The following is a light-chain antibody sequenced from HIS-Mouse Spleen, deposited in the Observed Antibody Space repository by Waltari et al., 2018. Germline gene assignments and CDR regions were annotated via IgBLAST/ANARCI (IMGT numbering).Light chain of an antibody. CDR1: SSNIVTNY. CDR3: AAWDDSLSGWV. J-gene: IGLJ3*02. Sequence: QSVLTQPPSASGTPGQRVTISCSGSSSNIVTNYVYWYQQLPGKAPKLPNYRNNQRPSGVPDRFSGSKSGTSASLAISGLRSEDEADYYCAAWDDSLSGWVFGGGTKLTVL. V-gene: IGLV1-47*01. CDR2: RNN.